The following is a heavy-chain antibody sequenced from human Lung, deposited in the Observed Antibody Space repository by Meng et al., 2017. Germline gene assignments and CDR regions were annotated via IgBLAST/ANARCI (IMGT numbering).Heavy chain of an antibody. CDR1: GDSASSNSAA. CDR2: TYYRSKWYN. V-gene: IGHV6-1*01. CDR3: ARDTFKLTKRLIAAADTKPRRNNDAFDI. Sequence: SQTLSLTCAISGDSASSNSAAWNWIRQSPSRGLEWLGRTYYRSKWYNDYAVSVKSRITINPDTSKNQFSLQLNSVTPEGTAVYYCARDTFKLTKRLIAAADTKPRRNNDAFDIWGQGTMVTVSS. J-gene: IGHJ3*02. D-gene: IGHD6-13*01.